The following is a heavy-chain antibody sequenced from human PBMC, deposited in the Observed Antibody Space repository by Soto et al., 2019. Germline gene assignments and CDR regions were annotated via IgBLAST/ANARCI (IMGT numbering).Heavy chain of an antibody. CDR2: VYYSGAT. Sequence: TLSRKSTEFGGSMTTGRHYYNWIRQVPGKGLEWIGYVYYSGATHYTPSLRARATISRDTSKNQFSLRLISATAADTALYYCARDKDLQPTVWGFWGQGIQVTVSS. CDR1: GGSMTTGRHY. V-gene: IGHV4-31*03. D-gene: IGHD3-16*01. J-gene: IGHJ4*02. CDR3: ARDKDLQPTVWGF.